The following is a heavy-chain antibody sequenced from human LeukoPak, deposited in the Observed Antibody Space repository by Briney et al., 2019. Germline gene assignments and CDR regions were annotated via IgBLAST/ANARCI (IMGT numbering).Heavy chain of an antibody. D-gene: IGHD2-15*01. CDR2: IKQDGSEK. CDR1: GFIFNNYA. V-gene: IGHV3-7*01. CDR3: ARGCSGGSCYESKFDP. J-gene: IGHJ5*02. Sequence: GGSLRLSCAASGFIFNNYAMNWVRQAPGKGLEWVANIKQDGSEKYYVDSVKGRFTISRDNAKNSLYLQMNSLRAEDTAVYYCARGCSGGSCYESKFDPWGQGTLVTVSS.